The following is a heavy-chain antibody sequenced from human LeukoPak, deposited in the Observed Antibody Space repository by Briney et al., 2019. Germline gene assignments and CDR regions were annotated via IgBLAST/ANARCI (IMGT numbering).Heavy chain of an antibody. V-gene: IGHV4-59*01. CDR2: IYYSGST. CDR1: GGSISSYY. D-gene: IGHD1-26*01. CDR3: ARESQTSGSYHGDKYYYYYGMDV. Sequence: SETLSLTCTVSGGSISSYYWSWIRQPPGKGLEWIGYIYYSGSTNYNPSLKSRVTISVDTFKNQFSLKLSSVTAADTAVYYCARESQTSGSYHGDKYYYYYGMDVWGQGTTVTVSS. J-gene: IGHJ6*02.